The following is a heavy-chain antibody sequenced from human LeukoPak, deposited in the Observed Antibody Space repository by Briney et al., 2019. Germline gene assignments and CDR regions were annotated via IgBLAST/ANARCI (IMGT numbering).Heavy chain of an antibody. V-gene: IGHV4-39*01. CDR3: ARGLRYSYGLFQSAPEAWFDP. D-gene: IGHD5-18*01. CDR2: IYYSGST. J-gene: IGHJ5*02. Sequence: PSETLSLTCTVSGGSISSSSYYWGWIRQPPGKGLEWIGSIYYSGSTYYNPSLKSRVTISVDTSKNQFSLKLSSVTAADTAVYYCARGLRYSYGLFQSAPEAWFDPWGQGTLVTVSS. CDR1: GGSISSSSYY.